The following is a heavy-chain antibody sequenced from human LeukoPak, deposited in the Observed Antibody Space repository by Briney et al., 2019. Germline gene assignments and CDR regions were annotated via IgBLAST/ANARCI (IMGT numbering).Heavy chain of an antibody. CDR2: ISYNGSTQ. Sequence: GGSLRLSCAASEFTFSIYAMHWVRQAPGKGLEWVSSISYNGSTQYYADSVKGRFTISRDNSKNTLFVQMDSLRGEDTAVYYCARDFVVLPAPIRAYFDYWGQGTLVTVSS. J-gene: IGHJ4*02. V-gene: IGHV3-30-3*01. CDR3: ARDFVVLPAPIRAYFDY. CDR1: EFTFSIYA. D-gene: IGHD2-2*01.